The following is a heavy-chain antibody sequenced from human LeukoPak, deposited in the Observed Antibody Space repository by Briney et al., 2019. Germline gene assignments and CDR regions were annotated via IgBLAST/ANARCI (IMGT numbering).Heavy chain of an antibody. CDR3: ARAPDYIAARPRFNWIDP. D-gene: IGHD6-6*01. CDR1: GFTFSSYA. Sequence: GGSLRLSCAASGFTFSSYAMSWVRQAPGKGLEWVSAISGSGGSTYYADSVKGRFTISRDNSKNTLYLQMNSLRAEDTAVYFCARAPDYIAARPRFNWIDPWGQGTLVTVSS. J-gene: IGHJ5*02. CDR2: ISGSGGST. V-gene: IGHV3-23*01.